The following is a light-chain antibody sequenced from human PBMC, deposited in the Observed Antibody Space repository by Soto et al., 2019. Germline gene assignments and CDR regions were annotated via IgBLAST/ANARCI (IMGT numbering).Light chain of an antibody. Sequence: EIEMTQSPATLSVSPGERATPSCRASQSVSSNLAWYQQKPGQAPRLLMYAVSTRATGIPARFSGSGSGTEFTLTISSLQSEDFAVYYCQQYHNWPPYTFGQGTKLEIK. CDR1: QSVSSN. CDR2: AVS. CDR3: QQYHNWPPYT. J-gene: IGKJ2*01. V-gene: IGKV3-15*01.